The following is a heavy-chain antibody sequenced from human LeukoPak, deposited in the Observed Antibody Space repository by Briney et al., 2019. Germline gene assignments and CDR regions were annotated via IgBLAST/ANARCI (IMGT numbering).Heavy chain of an antibody. CDR3: ANFQTVGVKPFEH. CDR1: GFTFSSYW. Sequence: GGSLRLSCAAPGFTFSSYWMHWVRQAPGKGLEWVSSISPDSNFIPQADSVKGRFTISRDNAKNSLYLQMESLRVEDTAVYYCANFQTVGVKPFEHWGQGTLVTVSS. D-gene: IGHD1-26*01. J-gene: IGHJ5*02. V-gene: IGHV3-21*01. CDR2: ISPDSNFI.